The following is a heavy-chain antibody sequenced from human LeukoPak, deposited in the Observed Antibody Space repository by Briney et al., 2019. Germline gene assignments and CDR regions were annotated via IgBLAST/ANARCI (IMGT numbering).Heavy chain of an antibody. CDR3: ARHRLLQSTSDWFDP. Sequence: GASVKVSCKASGYIFTSYGITWVRQAPGQGLEWMGWISAYNGNTNYAQKLQGRVTMTTDTSTSTAYMELRSLRSDDTAAYYCARHRLLQSTSDWFDPWGQGTLVTVSS. V-gene: IGHV1-18*01. CDR2: ISAYNGNT. CDR1: GYIFTSYG. J-gene: IGHJ5*02. D-gene: IGHD2/OR15-2a*01.